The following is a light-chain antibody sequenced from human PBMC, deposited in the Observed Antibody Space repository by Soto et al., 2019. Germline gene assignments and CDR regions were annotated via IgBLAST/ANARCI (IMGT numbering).Light chain of an antibody. CDR1: QSISSW. Sequence: DLQMTQSPSTLSASIGDRVTISCRASQSISSWLAWYQQKPGKAPKLLIFDASSLESGVPSRFSGSGSGTEFTLTISSLQPDDFATYYCQQYKSYWTFGQGTKVEI. CDR3: QQYKSYWT. V-gene: IGKV1-5*01. CDR2: DAS. J-gene: IGKJ1*01.